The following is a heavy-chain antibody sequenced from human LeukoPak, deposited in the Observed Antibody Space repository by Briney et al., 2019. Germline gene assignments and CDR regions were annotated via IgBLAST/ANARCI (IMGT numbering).Heavy chain of an antibody. CDR3: ARDRTSTVASPSDSFDV. CDR2: ISAYNGNT. Sequence: ASVKVSCKASGYSFISYGITWVRQAPGQGLEWMGWISAYNGNTNYAQKLQGRVTMTTDTSTSTVHMELKSLRSDDTAVYYCARDRTSTVASPSDSFDVWGQGTMVTVSS. D-gene: IGHD4-11*01. V-gene: IGHV1-18*01. J-gene: IGHJ3*01. CDR1: GYSFISYG.